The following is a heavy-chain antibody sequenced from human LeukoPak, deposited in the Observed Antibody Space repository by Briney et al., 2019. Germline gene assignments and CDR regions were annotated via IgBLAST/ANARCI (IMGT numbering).Heavy chain of an antibody. Sequence: GGSLRLSCEASGFTFSLYSMNWVRQAPGKGLEWVSYISSSSSTIYYADSVKGRFTISRDNAEKSLFLQMNSLRAEDTATYYCVRDSYCGGDCYRLHDYWGQGTLVAVSS. J-gene: IGHJ4*02. CDR3: VRDSYCGGDCYRLHDY. V-gene: IGHV3-48*01. CDR1: GFTFSLYS. CDR2: ISSSSSTI. D-gene: IGHD2-21*02.